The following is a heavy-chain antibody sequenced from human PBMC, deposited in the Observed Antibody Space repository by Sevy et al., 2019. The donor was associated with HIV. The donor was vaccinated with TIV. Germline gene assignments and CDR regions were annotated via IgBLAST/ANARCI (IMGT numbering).Heavy chain of an antibody. CDR1: GFNFINYG. CDR2: ISGSGDTT. D-gene: IGHD2-15*01. V-gene: IGHV3-23*01. CDR3: AKDIRVALVVPSPGYGMDV. J-gene: IGHJ6*02. Sequence: GGSLRLSCAASGFNFINYGMSWVRQAPGKGLEWVSVISGSGDTTNYAASVKGRFVISRDNSKNTMYLQLNSTGDEDTAVYYCAKDIRVALVVPSPGYGMDVWGHGTSVTVSS.